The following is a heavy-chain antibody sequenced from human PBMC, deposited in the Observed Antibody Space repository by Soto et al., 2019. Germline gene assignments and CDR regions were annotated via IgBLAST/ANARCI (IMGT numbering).Heavy chain of an antibody. Sequence: QVQVVQSGAEVKKIGCLVRIFCKASGGIFSSFPTSWVRQVPGPGLEWMGGVISASGSVTYAPQFQGRVTITAVTSAGIGYLELTSLTSEHTAIYYCATVGRRDGYNYVLDQWRPGTMVTVSS. J-gene: IGHJ1*01. CDR1: GGIFSSFP. CDR2: VISASGSV. V-gene: IGHV1-69*06. CDR3: ATVGRRDGYNYVLDQ. D-gene: IGHD5-18*01.